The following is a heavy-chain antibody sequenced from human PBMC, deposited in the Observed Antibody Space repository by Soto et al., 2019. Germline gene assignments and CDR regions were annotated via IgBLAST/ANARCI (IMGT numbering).Heavy chain of an antibody. CDR2: IYYSGST. Sequence: AETLSRTCTVSGGTIISRSYYWGWIRKPPGKGLEWIGSIYYSGSTYYNPSLKSRVTISVDTSKNQFSLKLSSVTAADTAVYYCARRLYYDSSGFEGGGMDVWGQGTTVTVSS. V-gene: IGHV4-39*01. J-gene: IGHJ6*02. CDR1: GGTIISRSYY. D-gene: IGHD3-22*01. CDR3: ARRLYYDSSGFEGGGMDV.